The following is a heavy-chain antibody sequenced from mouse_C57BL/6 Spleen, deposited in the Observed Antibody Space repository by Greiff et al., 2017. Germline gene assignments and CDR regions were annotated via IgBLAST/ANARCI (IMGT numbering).Heavy chain of an antibody. CDR3: ARDTTGAMDY. Sequence: QVQLQQSGPELVKPGASVKISCKASGYAFSSSWMNWVKQRPGKGLEWIGRIYPGDGDTNYNGKFKGKATLTADKSSSTAYMQLSSLTSEASAVYFCARDTTGAMDYWGQGTSGTVSS. J-gene: IGHJ4*01. CDR2: IYPGDGDT. CDR1: GYAFSSSW. D-gene: IGHD1-1*01. V-gene: IGHV1-82*01.